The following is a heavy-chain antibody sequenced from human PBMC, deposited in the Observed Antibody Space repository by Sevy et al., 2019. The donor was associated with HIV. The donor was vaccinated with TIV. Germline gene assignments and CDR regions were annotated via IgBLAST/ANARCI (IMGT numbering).Heavy chain of an antibody. D-gene: IGHD3-10*01. CDR1: GFTFSSYA. Sequence: GGSLRLSCAASGFTFSSYAMTWVRQAPGKGLEWVSGISGSGGSTYYADSVRGRFTISRDNSKNTVYLQMNSLRAEDTAVYYCAKTLDYYSKTNIDFWGQGTLVTVSS. J-gene: IGHJ4*02. CDR2: ISGSGGST. CDR3: AKTLDYYSKTNIDF. V-gene: IGHV3-23*01.